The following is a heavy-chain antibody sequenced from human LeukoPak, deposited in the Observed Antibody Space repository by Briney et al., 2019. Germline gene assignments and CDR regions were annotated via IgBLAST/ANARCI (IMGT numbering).Heavy chain of an antibody. V-gene: IGHV4-39*01. D-gene: IGHD2-21*01. CDR2: IYYSGSP. CDR1: GGSISRSSYY. CDR3: ARRTYSIRTYYFDY. J-gene: IGHJ4*02. Sequence: PSETLSLTCTVSGGSISRSSYYWAWIRQPPGKGLEWIGHIYYSGSPYYSPSLKSRVTISVDTSKNQFSLKLSSVTAADTAVYYCARRTYSIRTYYFDYWGQGTLVTVSS.